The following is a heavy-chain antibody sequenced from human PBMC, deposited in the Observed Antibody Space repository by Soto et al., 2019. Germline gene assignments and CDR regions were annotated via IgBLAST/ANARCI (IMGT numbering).Heavy chain of an antibody. Sequence: QVHLVQSGAEVKKPGASVTVSCKGSGYAFTTYGITWVRQAPGQGLEWMGWISAHNGNTNYAQKLQGRVTVTRDTSTSTAYMELRSLRSVDTAVYYCARGRYGDYWGQGALVTIAS. V-gene: IGHV1-18*01. CDR1: GYAFTTYG. J-gene: IGHJ4*02. CDR3: ARGRYGDY. D-gene: IGHD1-1*01. CDR2: ISAHNGNT.